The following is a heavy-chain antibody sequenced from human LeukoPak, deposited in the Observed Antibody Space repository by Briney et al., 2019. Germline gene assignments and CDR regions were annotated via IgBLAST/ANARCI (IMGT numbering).Heavy chain of an antibody. CDR1: GFTFSSYA. D-gene: IGHD2-21*01. J-gene: IGHJ4*02. V-gene: IGHV3-23*01. Sequence: GGSLRLSCAASGFTFSSYAMAWVRQAPGKGLEWVSSIFDGGVTKDYADSVKGRFTTSRDNSKNELYLQMNSLTAEDTAVYFCAKDSTMWPHYFDHWGQGILVIVSS. CDR2: IFDGGVTK. CDR3: AKDSTMWPHYFDH.